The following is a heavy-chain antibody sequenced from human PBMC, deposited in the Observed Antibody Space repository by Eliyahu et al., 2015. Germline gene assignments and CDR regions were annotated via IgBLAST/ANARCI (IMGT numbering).Heavy chain of an antibody. V-gene: IGHV4-34*01. CDR3: ARAALQYYYGSGSYRSGASTFDY. CDR2: INHSGST. J-gene: IGHJ4*02. Sequence: QVQLQQWGAGLLKPSETLSLTCAVYGXSFXGXXWSXIRQPPGKGLEWIGEINHSGSTNYNPSLKSRVTISVDTSKNQFSLKLSSVTAADTAVYYCARAALQYYYGSGSYRSGASTFDYWGQGTLVTVSS. D-gene: IGHD3-10*01. CDR1: GXSFXGXX.